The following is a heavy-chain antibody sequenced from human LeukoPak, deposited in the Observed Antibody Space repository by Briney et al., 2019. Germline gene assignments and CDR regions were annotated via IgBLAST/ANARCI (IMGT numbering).Heavy chain of an antibody. CDR3: AREKSGEFDY. D-gene: IGHD6-25*01. Sequence: SEKVSCKASGGTCSSYAISWVRQATGQWLEWMGGIIPIFGTANYAQKFQGRVTITADESTSTAYMELSSLRSEDTAVYYCAREKSGEFDYWGQGTLVTVSS. CDR2: IIPIFGTA. CDR1: GGTCSSYA. J-gene: IGHJ4*02. V-gene: IGHV1-69*13.